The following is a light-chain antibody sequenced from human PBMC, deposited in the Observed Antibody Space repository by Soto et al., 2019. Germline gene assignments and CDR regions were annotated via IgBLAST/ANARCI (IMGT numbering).Light chain of an antibody. CDR3: QSSDSSGTYVV. J-gene: IGLJ2*01. CDR1: ALPKQF. Sequence: SYELTQPPSVSVSPGQTARITCSGDALPKQFAYWYQQKPGQAPVVVVYKDSERASGIPERFSGSTSGTTVTLTISGVQAEDEGDYYCQSSDSSGTYVVFGGGTKLTVL. V-gene: IGLV3-25*02. CDR2: KDS.